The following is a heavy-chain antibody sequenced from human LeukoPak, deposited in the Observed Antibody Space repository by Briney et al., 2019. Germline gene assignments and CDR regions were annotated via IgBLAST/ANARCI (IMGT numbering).Heavy chain of an antibody. D-gene: IGHD4-17*01. Sequence: SETLSLTCTVSDGSISSGGYYWSWIRQPPGKGLEWIGYIYHSGSTYYNPSFKSRVTISVDRSKNQFSLKLSSVTAADTAVYYCARDDYGEPGWFDPWGQGTLVTVSS. J-gene: IGHJ5*02. CDR3: ARDDYGEPGWFDP. CDR2: IYHSGST. V-gene: IGHV4-30-2*01. CDR1: DGSISSGGYY.